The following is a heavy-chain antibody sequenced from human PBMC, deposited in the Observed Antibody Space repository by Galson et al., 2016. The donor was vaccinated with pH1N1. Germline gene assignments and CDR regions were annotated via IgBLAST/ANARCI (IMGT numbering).Heavy chain of an antibody. CDR2: IMPIFGTT. Sequence: SVKVSCKASGGTLSSYATGWVRQAPGQGPEWMGGIMPIFGTTKYEQKFQGRVTITADEMSGSAYMELSGLTSMDTAVYYCVRSTGYNKVNGPFDVWGQGMLVTVSS. V-gene: IGHV1-69*13. CDR3: VRSTGYNKVNGPFDV. D-gene: IGHD1-14*01. J-gene: IGHJ4*02. CDR1: GGTLSSYA.